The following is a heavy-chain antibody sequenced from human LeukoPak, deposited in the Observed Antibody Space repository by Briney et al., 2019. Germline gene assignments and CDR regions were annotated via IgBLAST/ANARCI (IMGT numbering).Heavy chain of an antibody. V-gene: IGHV4-59*01. CDR1: GGSISSYY. Sequence: SETLSLTCTVSGGSISSYYWSWIRQPPGKGLEWIGYIYYSGSTNYNPSLKSRVTISVDTSKNQFSLKLSSVTAADTAVYYCARVESSRWAELIWGQGTMVTVSS. J-gene: IGHJ3*02. D-gene: IGHD6-13*01. CDR2: IYYSGST. CDR3: ARVESSRWAELI.